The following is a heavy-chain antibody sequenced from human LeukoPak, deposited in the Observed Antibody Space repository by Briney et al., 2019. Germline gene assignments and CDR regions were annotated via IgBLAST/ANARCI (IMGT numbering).Heavy chain of an antibody. V-gene: IGHV4-59*11. CDR1: GGSINSHY. J-gene: IGHJ4*02. D-gene: IGHD3-10*01. Sequence: SETLSLTCSVSGGSINSHYGSWIRQPPGKRLVWVGYIFNTGNTNYNPSLASRVTMSVDTSRAQFFLRLSPVTAADTAIYYCASRPADTTWYGVFDYWSQGTLVTVSS. CDR2: IFNTGNT. CDR3: ASRPADTTWYGVFDY.